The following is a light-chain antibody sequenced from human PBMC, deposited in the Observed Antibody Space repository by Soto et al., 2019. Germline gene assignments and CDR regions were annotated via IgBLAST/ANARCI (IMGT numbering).Light chain of an antibody. CDR1: SSDVGSYNY. J-gene: IGLJ2*01. V-gene: IGLV2-11*01. CDR3: CSYAGSYTLGV. Sequence: QSALTQPRSVSGSPGQSVTISCTGTSSDVGSYNYVSWYQQHPGKAPKLIIYDVSKRPSGVPDRFSGSKSGNTASLTISGLQAVDEADYYCCSYAGSYTLGVFGGGTKLTVL. CDR2: DVS.